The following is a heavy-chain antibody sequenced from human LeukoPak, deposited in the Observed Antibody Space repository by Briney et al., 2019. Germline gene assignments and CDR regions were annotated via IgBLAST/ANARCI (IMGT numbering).Heavy chain of an antibody. CDR2: IIPIFGTA. J-gene: IGHJ4*02. CDR3: AREGEERVIDY. CDR1: GGTFSSYA. Sequence: SVKVSCTASGGTFSSYAISWVRQAPGQGLEWMGGIIPIFGTANYAQKFQGRVTITADKSTSTAYMELSSLRSEDTAVYYCAREGEERVIDYWGQGTLVTVSS. D-gene: IGHD1-1*01. V-gene: IGHV1-69*06.